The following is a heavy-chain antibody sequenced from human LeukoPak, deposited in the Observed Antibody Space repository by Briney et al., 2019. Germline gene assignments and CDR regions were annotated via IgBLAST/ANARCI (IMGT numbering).Heavy chain of an antibody. V-gene: IGHV3-7*01. D-gene: IGHD3-3*01. CDR2: IKNDGSEK. J-gene: IGHJ4*02. Sequence: PGGSLRLSCAASGFVFRNYFMSWVRQAPGKGLEWVASIKNDGSEKYYVDSVRGRYTISRDNTKNPLYLQMSSLRAEDTAVYYCATDRGWRTSGYYLYYFEYWGQGTLVTFSS. CDR1: GFVFRNYF. CDR3: ATDRGWRTSGYYLYYFEY.